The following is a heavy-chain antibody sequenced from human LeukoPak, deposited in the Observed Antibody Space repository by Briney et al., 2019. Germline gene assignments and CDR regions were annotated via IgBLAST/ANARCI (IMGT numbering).Heavy chain of an antibody. J-gene: IGHJ5*02. Sequence: PGGSLRLSCAASGFTFDDYAMHWVRQAPGKGLECVSLISWDGDSTYYSDSVKGRFTISRDNSKNTLYLQMNSLRAEDTAVYYCAKKTDFWSGYFASWGQGTLVTVSS. CDR1: GFTFDDYA. CDR3: AKKTDFWSGYFAS. CDR2: ISWDGDST. V-gene: IGHV3-43D*03. D-gene: IGHD3-3*01.